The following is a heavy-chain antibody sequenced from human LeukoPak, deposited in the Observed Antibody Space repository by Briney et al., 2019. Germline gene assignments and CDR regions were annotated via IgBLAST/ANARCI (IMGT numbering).Heavy chain of an antibody. CDR3: ARPYYGINMYYFYY. J-gene: IGHJ4*02. Sequence: QPGGSLRLSCAASGFTFSSYVMSWVGHAPGKGLEGVSVISSSGGTTYYAASMKGRFTISRDNSKNSLYLQRNSLRAEDTAVYYCARPYYGINMYYFYYWGKGPLGTVS. V-gene: IGHV3-23*01. CDR2: ISSSGGTT. CDR1: GFTFSSYV. D-gene: IGHD2-21*01.